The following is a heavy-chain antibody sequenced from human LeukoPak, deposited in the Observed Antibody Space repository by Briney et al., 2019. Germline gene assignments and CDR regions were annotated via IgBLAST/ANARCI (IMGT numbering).Heavy chain of an antibody. J-gene: IGHJ3*02. Sequence: GGSLRLSCAASGLTLRSYWMFWVRQAPGKGLVWVSRINSDGSSTSYADSVKGRFTISRDNAKNTVYLQMNSLRAEDTAVYYCLRAFDIWGQGTMVTVSS. CDR1: GLTLRSYW. CDR3: LRAFDI. V-gene: IGHV3-74*01. CDR2: INSDGSST.